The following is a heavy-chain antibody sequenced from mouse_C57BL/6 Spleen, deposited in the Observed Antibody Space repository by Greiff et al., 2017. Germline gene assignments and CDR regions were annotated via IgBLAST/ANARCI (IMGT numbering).Heavy chain of an antibody. D-gene: IGHD1-1*01. CDR1: GFTFSSYA. V-gene: IGHV5-4*01. CDR2: ISDGGSYT. CDR3: ARDCDYYGSSFDY. J-gene: IGHJ2*01. Sequence: EVQGVESGGGLVKPGGSLKLSCAASGFTFSSYAMSWVRQTPETRLEWVATISDGGSYTYYPDNVKGRFTISSDNAKNNLYLQMSHLKSEDTAMYYCARDCDYYGSSFDYWGQGTTLTVSS.